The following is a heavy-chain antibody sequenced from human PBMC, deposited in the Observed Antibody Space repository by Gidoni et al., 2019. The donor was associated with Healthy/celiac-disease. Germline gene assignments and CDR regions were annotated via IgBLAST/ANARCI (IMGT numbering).Heavy chain of an antibody. J-gene: IGHJ3*02. V-gene: IGHV4-34*01. CDR2: INHSGST. CDR1: GGSFSGYY. CDR3: ARGDAFDI. Sequence: QVQLQQWGAGLLKPSETLSLTCAVYGGSFSGYYWSWIRQPPGKGLEWIGEINHSGSTNYNTSLKSRVTISVDTSKNQFSLKLSSVTAADTAVYYCARGDAFDIWGQGTMVTVSS.